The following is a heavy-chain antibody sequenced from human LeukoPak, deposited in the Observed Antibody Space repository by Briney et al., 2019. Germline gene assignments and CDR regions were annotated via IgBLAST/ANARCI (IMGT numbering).Heavy chain of an antibody. CDR1: GFTFSSYA. Sequence: HPGGSLRLSCAASGFTFSSYAMHWVRQAPAKGLKGVAVISYDGRNKYYADSVKGRFTISRDNSKNTLYLQMNSLRAEDTAVYYCARDGPPDFISGSYYSSYYYGMDVWGQGTTVTVSS. J-gene: IGHJ6*02. D-gene: IGHD3-10*01. CDR2: ISYDGRNK. V-gene: IGHV3-30*04. CDR3: ARDGPPDFISGSYYSSYYYGMDV.